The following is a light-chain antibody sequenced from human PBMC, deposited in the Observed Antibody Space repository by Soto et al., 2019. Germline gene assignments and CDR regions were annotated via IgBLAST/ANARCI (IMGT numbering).Light chain of an antibody. CDR2: DAS. Sequence: EIVLTQSPGTLSLSPGERATLSCRASQSVTTKLAWYQHKPGQAPRLLISDASGRATGIPDRFSGSGSETDFSLTINRLEPEDFAVYFCQQYGSSPITFGQGTRLEI. V-gene: IGKV3-20*01. CDR1: QSVTTK. CDR3: QQYGSSPIT. J-gene: IGKJ5*01.